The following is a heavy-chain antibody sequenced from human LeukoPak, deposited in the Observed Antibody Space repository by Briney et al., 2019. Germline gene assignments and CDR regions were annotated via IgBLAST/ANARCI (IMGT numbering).Heavy chain of an antibody. D-gene: IGHD3-22*01. Sequence: RASVKVSCKASGYTFTGYYMHWVRQAPGQGLEWMGWINTNSGGTNYAQKFQGRVTMTRDTSISTAYMELSRLRSDDTAVYYCARDVTYYYDTSGYRDAFDIWGQGTMVTVSS. CDR1: GYTFTGYY. J-gene: IGHJ3*02. CDR2: INTNSGGT. V-gene: IGHV1-2*02. CDR3: ARDVTYYYDTSGYRDAFDI.